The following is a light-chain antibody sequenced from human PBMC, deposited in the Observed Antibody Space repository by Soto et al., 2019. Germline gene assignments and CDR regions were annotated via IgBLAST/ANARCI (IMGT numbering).Light chain of an antibody. Sequence: DIQMTQSPSSLSASVGDRVTITCRASQNIDHHLNWYQHKPGRAPKLLMDVASRMQSGVPSRFSGSGTGTEFTLIINSLQPEDFATYYCQQSYSTTWTFGQGTRVEVK. CDR3: QQSYSTTWT. CDR2: VAS. J-gene: IGKJ1*01. V-gene: IGKV1-39*01. CDR1: QNIDHH.